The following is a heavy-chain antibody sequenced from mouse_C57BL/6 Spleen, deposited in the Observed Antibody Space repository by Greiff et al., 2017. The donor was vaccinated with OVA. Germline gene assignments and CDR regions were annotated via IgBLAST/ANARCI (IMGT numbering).Heavy chain of an antibody. V-gene: IGHV1-22*01. CDR3: ARSRWLLQGYYAMDY. CDR2: INPNNGGT. D-gene: IGHD2-3*01. Sequence: EVQLQQSGPELVKPGASVKMSCKASGYTFTDYNMHWVKQSHGKSLEWIGYINPNNGGTSYNQKFKGKATLTVNKSSSTAYMELRSLTSEDSAVYYCARSRWLLQGYYAMDYWGQGTSVTVSS. J-gene: IGHJ4*01. CDR1: GYTFTDYN.